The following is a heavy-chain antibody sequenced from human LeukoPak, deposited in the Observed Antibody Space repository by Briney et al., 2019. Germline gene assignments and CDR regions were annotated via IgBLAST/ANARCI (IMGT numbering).Heavy chain of an antibody. J-gene: IGHJ3*02. CDR2: ISSSGSTI. CDR3: ARDNLAAAGDDNFDI. V-gene: IGHV3-11*04. D-gene: IGHD6-13*01. Sequence: VKPGGSLRLSCAASGFTFSDCYMSWIRQAPGKGLEWVSYISSSGSTIYYADSVKGRFTISRDNAKNSLYLQMNSLRAEDTAIYYCARDNLAAAGDDNFDIWGQGTMVTVSS. CDR1: GFTFSDCY.